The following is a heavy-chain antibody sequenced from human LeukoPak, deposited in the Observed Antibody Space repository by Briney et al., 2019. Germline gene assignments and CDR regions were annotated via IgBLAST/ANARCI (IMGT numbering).Heavy chain of an antibody. Sequence: GGSLRLSCAASGFTFSSYAMSWVRQAPGKAMEWVSSITSSGTYTFYADSVKGRFTISRDNAKNSLYLQMDSLGPEDTAVYYCARDPYSGNYGTYYYYYMDVWGKGTTVTISS. CDR3: ARDPYSGNYGTYYYYYMDV. CDR1: GFTFSSYA. J-gene: IGHJ6*03. V-gene: IGHV3-21*01. CDR2: ITSSGTYT. D-gene: IGHD1-26*01.